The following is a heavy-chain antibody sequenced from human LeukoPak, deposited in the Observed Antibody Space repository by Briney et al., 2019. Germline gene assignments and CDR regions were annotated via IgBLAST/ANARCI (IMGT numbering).Heavy chain of an antibody. J-gene: IGHJ3*02. CDR1: GYTFTSNY. D-gene: IGHD4-17*01. V-gene: IGHV1-69*06. CDR3: AREGGGQTTPTRAFDI. Sequence: SVKVSCKAFGYTFTSNYMHWVRQAPGQGLEWMGGIIPIFGTANYAQKFQGRVTITADKSTSTAYMELSSLRSEDTAVYYCAREGGGQTTPTRAFDIWGQGTMVTVPS. CDR2: IIPIFGTA.